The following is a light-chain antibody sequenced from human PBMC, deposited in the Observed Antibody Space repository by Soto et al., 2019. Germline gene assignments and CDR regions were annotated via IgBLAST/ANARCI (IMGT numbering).Light chain of an antibody. J-gene: IGLJ2*01. Sequence: QLVLTQSPSASASLRASGKLTCTLSSGHSSYAIAWHQQQPEKGPRYLMKLNSDGSHSKGDGIPDRFSGSSSGAERYLTISSLQSEDEADYYCQTWGTGIQVVFGGGTKLTVL. V-gene: IGLV4-69*01. CDR1: SGHSSYA. CDR3: QTWGTGIQVV. CDR2: LNSDGSH.